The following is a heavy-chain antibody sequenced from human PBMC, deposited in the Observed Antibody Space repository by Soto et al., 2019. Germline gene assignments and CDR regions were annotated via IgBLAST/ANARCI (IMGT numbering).Heavy chain of an antibody. CDR3: ARESYYGSGATVVAY. CDR1: GGSISGYY. CDR2: IYYSGTT. Sequence: SETLSLTCTVSGGSISGYYWSCIRQPPGKGLEWIGYIYYSGTTSYNPSLNSRVTMSVDTSKNQFSLKVNSVTAADTAVYYCARESYYGSGATVVAYWGQGTLVTVSS. V-gene: IGHV4-59*01. D-gene: IGHD3-10*01. J-gene: IGHJ4*02.